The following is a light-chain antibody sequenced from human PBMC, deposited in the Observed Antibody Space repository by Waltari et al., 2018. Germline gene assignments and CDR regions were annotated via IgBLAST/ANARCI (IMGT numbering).Light chain of an antibody. Sequence: QSALTQPPSASGSPGQSVTISCTGPSIDIGDYNYVSWYQQHPGKAPKLIISDVSKRPSGVPDRFSGSKSGNTASLTVSGLQAADEADYYCSSYAGSNHLLFGGGTKLTVL. CDR2: DVS. CDR3: SSYAGSNHLL. J-gene: IGLJ2*01. CDR1: SIDIGDYNY. V-gene: IGLV2-8*01.